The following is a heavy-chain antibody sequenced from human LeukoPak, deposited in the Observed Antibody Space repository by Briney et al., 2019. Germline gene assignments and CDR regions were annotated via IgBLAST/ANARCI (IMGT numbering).Heavy chain of an antibody. CDR2: INHSGGT. J-gene: IGHJ3*02. Sequence: SETLSLTRAVYGGSFSGYYWSWIRQPPGKGLEWIGEINHSGGTNYNPSLKSRVTISVDTSKNQFSLKLSSVTAADTAVYYCARSTTVTPSDAFDIWGQGTMVTVSS. D-gene: IGHD4-17*01. CDR1: GGSFSGYY. V-gene: IGHV4-34*01. CDR3: ARSTTVTPSDAFDI.